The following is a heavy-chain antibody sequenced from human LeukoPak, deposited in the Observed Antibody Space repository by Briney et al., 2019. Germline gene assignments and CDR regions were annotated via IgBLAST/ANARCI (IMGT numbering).Heavy chain of an antibody. J-gene: IGHJ4*02. CDR1: GFTFSSYS. CDR3: ARGVWPDSSGYGVDY. V-gene: IGHV3-21*01. Sequence: GGSLRLYCAASGFTFSSYSMNWVRQAPGKGLEWVSSISSSSSYIYYADSVKGRFTISRDNAKNSLYLQMNSLRAEDTAVYYCARGVWPDSSGYGVDYWGQGTLVTVSS. D-gene: IGHD3-22*01. CDR2: ISSSSSYI.